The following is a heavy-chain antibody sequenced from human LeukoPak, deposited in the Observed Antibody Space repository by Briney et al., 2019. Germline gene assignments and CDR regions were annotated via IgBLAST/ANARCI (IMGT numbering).Heavy chain of an antibody. J-gene: IGHJ4*02. CDR1: GGSISSGGNY. D-gene: IGHD3-10*01. CDR2: IYYSGST. V-gene: IGHV4-31*03. Sequence: SETLSLTCTVSGGSISSGGNYWRWIRQHPGKGLEWIGYIYYSGSTNYNPSLKNRVTISVDTSKNQFSLKLSSVTAADTAVYFCARGGAWTSSGSYYFDYWGQGTLVTVSS. CDR3: ARGGAWTSSGSYYFDY.